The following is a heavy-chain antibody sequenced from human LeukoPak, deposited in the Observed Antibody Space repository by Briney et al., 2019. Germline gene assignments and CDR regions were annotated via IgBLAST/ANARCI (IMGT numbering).Heavy chain of an antibody. CDR3: ARRGGYDFSYDY. V-gene: IGHV4-39*01. J-gene: IGHJ4*02. D-gene: IGHD5-12*01. CDR2: IYYSGST. Sequence: PSETLSLTCTVSGGSISSIIYYWGWIRQPPGKGLEWIGDIYYSGSTYYNPSLKSRVTISVDTSKNQFSLKLSSVTTADTAVYYCARRGGYDFSYDYWGQGILVTVSS. CDR1: GGSISSIIYY.